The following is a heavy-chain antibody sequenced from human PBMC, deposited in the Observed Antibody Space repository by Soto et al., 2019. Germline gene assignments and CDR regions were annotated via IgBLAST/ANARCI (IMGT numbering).Heavy chain of an antibody. D-gene: IGHD3-16*01. CDR1: GGLFSSFA. CDR3: ARGGGPYVWFNEF. V-gene: IGHV1-69*13. Sequence: ASVKVSCKDSGGLFSSFAISWVRQAPGQGLEWMGGIIPVLGTTNYAQKFQGRVTITADESTNTAYMELSSLTSDDTAMYYCARGGGPYVWFNEFWGQGTQVTVSS. J-gene: IGHJ4*02. CDR2: IIPVLGTT.